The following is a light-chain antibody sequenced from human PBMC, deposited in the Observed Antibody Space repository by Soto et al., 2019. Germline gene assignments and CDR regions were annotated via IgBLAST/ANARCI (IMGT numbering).Light chain of an antibody. J-gene: IGLJ1*01. Sequence: QSALTQPASVSWSPGQSITISCTGTSSDVGAYNYVSWYQHHPGKAPKFMIYEVSNRPSGVSNRFSGSKSGNTASLTISGLQAEDEADYYCSSYTSSSTLLYVFGTGTKVTVL. CDR1: SSDVGAYNY. CDR3: SSYTSSSTLLYV. CDR2: EVS. V-gene: IGLV2-14*01.